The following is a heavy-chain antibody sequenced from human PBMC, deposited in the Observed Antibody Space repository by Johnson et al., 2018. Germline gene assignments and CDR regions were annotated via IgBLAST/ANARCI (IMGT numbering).Heavy chain of an antibody. V-gene: IGHV3-49*03. Sequence: EVQLVESGGGLVQPGRSLRLSCTASGFTFGDYAMSWFRQAPGKGLEWVGFIRSKAYGGTTEYAASVKGRFTISRDDSKSIAYLQMNSLKTEDTAVYYCTRAKSNHYYVDAFDIWGQGTMVTVSS. CDR3: TRAKSNHYYVDAFDI. CDR1: GFTFGDYA. J-gene: IGHJ3*02. D-gene: IGHD1-26*01. CDR2: IRSKAYGGTT.